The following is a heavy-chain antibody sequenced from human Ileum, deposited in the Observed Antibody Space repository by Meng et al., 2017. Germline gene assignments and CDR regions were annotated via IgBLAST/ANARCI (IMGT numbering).Heavy chain of an antibody. CDR3: ARMNDWVFES. D-gene: IGHD1-1*01. CDR1: GFTFSNDD. CDR2: VGVSGET. Sequence: EAQRVESGGSLVHPGGSLRLSCAASGFTFSNDDMHWVRQVTGKGLEWVSGVGVSGETYYSDSAKGRFTISRENAKNSLYLQMDNLRAGDTAMYYCARMNDWVFESWGQGTLVTVSS. V-gene: IGHV3-13*01. J-gene: IGHJ4*02.